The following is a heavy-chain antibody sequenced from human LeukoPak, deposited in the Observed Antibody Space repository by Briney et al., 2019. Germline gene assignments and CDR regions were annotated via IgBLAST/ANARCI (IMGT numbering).Heavy chain of an antibody. D-gene: IGHD2-2*01. J-gene: IGHJ5*02. V-gene: IGHV4-39*01. CDR2: IYYSGST. Sequence: ETLSLTCTVSGGSISSSSYYWGWIRQPPGKGLEWIGSIYYSGSTYYDPSLKSRVTISVDTSKNQFSLKLSSVTAADTAVYYCARQEIVVVPAAKDTNWFDPWGQGTLVTVSS. CDR3: ARQEIVVVPAAKDTNWFDP. CDR1: GGSISSSSYY.